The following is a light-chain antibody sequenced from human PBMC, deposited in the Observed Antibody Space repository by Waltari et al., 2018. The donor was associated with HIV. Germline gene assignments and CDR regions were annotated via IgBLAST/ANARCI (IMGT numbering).Light chain of an antibody. CDR1: SSNIGQNY. Sequence: QSVLTQPPSLSAAPGQKVPISCSGSSSNIGQNYVSWYQQFPGTAPKLLIYESDKRPSGIPDRFSGSKSGTSATLGITGLQTGDEADYYCGTWDNSLNTGLFGGGTKLTVL. V-gene: IGLV1-51*02. CDR3: GTWDNSLNTGL. J-gene: IGLJ3*02. CDR2: ESD.